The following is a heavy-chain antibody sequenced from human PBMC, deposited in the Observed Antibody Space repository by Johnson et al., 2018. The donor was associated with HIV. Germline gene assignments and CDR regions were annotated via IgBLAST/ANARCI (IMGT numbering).Heavy chain of an antibody. J-gene: IGHJ3*02. CDR3: ARGTPYGGNSWDFDI. Sequence: VQLVESGGGLVQPGRSLRLSCAASGFTFDDYAMHWVRQATGKGLEWVSAIGTAGDTYYPGSVKGRFTISRENAKNSLYLQMNSLRAGDTAVYYCARGTPYGGNSWDFDIWGQGTMVTVSS. D-gene: IGHD4-23*01. CDR1: GFTFDDYA. CDR2: IGTAGDT. V-gene: IGHV3-13*01.